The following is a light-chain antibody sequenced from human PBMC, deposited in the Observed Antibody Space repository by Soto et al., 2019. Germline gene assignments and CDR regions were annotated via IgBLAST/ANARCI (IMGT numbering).Light chain of an antibody. Sequence: EIVMTQSPATLSVSPGEGATLSCRANQRVSSHLAWYQHKPSQAPRLLIHAASTRAPGIPARFSGSGSGTEFTLTISSLQSEDFAVYYCQQYQTWPFPFGQGTKLEIK. J-gene: IGKJ2*01. V-gene: IGKV3-15*01. CDR1: QRVSSH. CDR3: QQYQTWPFP. CDR2: AAS.